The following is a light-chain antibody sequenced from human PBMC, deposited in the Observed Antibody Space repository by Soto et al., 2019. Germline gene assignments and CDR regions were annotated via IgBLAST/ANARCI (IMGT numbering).Light chain of an antibody. CDR1: QAISIY. CDR3: QKYNIAPPT. V-gene: IGKV1-27*01. CDR2: AAS. Sequence: DIPMTQSPSSLSTSVGDRVTITCRASQAISIYLAWYQQKPGKVPKLLIYAASTLQSGVPSRFSGSGSGTDFTLTISSLQPEDVATYYCQKYNIAPPTFGQGTKVEVK. J-gene: IGKJ1*01.